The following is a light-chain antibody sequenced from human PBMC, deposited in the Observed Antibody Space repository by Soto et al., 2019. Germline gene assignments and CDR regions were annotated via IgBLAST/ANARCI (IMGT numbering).Light chain of an antibody. CDR3: QQSYSMPYA. J-gene: IGKJ2*01. CDR1: QAIGSY. Sequence: IQLTQSPSSLSASVGDTVTITCRASQAIGSYFAWYQQRPGTAPKLLIYSASTLHSGVPSRFSGSGSGTDFTLTIISLQPEDYATYFCQQSYSMPYAFGPGTKVEIK. CDR2: SAS. V-gene: IGKV1-39*01.